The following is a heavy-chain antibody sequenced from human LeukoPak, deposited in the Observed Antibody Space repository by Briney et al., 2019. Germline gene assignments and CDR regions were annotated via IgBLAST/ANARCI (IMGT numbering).Heavy chain of an antibody. D-gene: IGHD6-19*01. V-gene: IGHV4-34*01. CDR3: ARGGLIYNYYGMDV. CDR2: INHSGST. CDR1: GGSFSGYY. J-gene: IGHJ6*02. Sequence: SETLSLTCAVYGGSFSGYYWSWIRQPPGKGLEWIGEINHSGSTNYNPSLKSRVTISVDTSKNQFSLKLSSVTAADTAVYYCARGGLIYNYYGMDVWGQGTTVTVSS.